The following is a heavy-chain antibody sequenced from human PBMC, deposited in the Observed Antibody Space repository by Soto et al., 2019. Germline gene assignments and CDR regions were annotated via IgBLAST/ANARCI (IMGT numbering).Heavy chain of an antibody. CDR1: GFTFSSYA. J-gene: IGHJ5*02. D-gene: IGHD3-10*01. CDR3: ARDPMGYYGSGSYYFDP. V-gene: IGHV3-30-3*01. CDR2: ISYDGSNK. Sequence: GGSLRLSCAASGFTFSSYAMHWVRQAPGKGLEWVAVISYDGSNKYYADSVKGRFTISRDSSKNTLYLQMNSLRAEDTAVYYCARDPMGYYGSGSYYFDPWGQGTLVTVSS.